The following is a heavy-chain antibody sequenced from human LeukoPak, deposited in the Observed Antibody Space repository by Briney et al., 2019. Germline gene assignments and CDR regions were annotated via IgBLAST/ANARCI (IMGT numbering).Heavy chain of an antibody. V-gene: IGHV3-9*01. Sequence: GGSLRLSCAASGFTFDDYAMHSVRQAPEKGLQWVSTISWNGDDIGYADSVKGRFTISRDNAKNFLYPQMKSLRTEDKALYYCAKGSGTYQGPFDSWGQGTLVTVSS. D-gene: IGHD1-26*01. CDR2: ISWNGDDI. CDR3: AKGSGTYQGPFDS. J-gene: IGHJ4*02. CDR1: GFTFDDYA.